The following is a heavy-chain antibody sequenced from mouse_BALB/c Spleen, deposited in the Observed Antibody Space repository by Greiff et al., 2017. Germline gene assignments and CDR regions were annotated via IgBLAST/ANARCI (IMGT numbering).Heavy chain of an antibody. CDR2: IYPGSGST. J-gene: IGHJ3*01. V-gene: IGHV1S22*01. CDR1: GYTFTSYW. CDR3: TRSQDSSGSWFAY. Sequence: LQQPGSELVRPGASVKLSCKASGYTFTSYWMHWVKQRPGQGLEWIGNIYPGSGSTNYDEKFKSKATLTVDTSSSTAYMQLSSLTSEDSAVYYCTRSQDSSGSWFAYWGQGTLVTVSA. D-gene: IGHD3-2*01.